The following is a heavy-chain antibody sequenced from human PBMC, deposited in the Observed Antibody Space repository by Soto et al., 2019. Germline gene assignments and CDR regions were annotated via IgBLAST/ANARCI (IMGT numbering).Heavy chain of an antibody. Sequence: ASVKVSCKASGYTFTSYDINWVRQATGQGLEWMGWMNPNSGNTGYAQKFQGRVTMTRNTSISTAYMELRSLRSDDTAVYYCAREYWGGGYSDYYYMDVWGKGTTVTVSS. CDR3: AREYWGGGYSDYYYMDV. CDR2: MNPNSGNT. CDR1: GYTFTSYD. V-gene: IGHV1-8*01. J-gene: IGHJ6*03. D-gene: IGHD2-21*01.